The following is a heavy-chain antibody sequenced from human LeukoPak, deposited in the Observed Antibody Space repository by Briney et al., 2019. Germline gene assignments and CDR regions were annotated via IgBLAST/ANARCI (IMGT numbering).Heavy chain of an antibody. D-gene: IGHD6-19*01. V-gene: IGHV4-39*01. J-gene: IGHJ4*02. Sequence: SETLSLTCAVSGGFNSSSSYYWGAIRQPPGKGLEWIGSIYYIGSTYYNPSLKSRVTISVDTSKNQFSLKLNSVTAADTAVYYYARLGYSSGWYSFWGPGTLVTVSS. CDR1: GGFNSSSSYY. CDR3: ARLGYSSGWYSF. CDR2: IYYIGST.